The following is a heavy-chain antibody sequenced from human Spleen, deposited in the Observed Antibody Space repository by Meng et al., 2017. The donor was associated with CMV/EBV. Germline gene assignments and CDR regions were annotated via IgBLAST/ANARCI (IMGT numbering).Heavy chain of an antibody. D-gene: IGHD4-17*01. CDR3: ARDSHDYGDYEGWFDP. Sequence: GESLKISCAASGVSFSNYWMSWVRQAPGKGLDWVANIGQRGGDRDYAGSVKGRFTISRDNAKNSLYLQMNSLRAEDTAVYYCARDSHDYGDYEGWFDPWGQGTLVTVSS. J-gene: IGHJ5*02. CDR2: IGQRGGDR. CDR1: GVSFSNYW. V-gene: IGHV3-7*01.